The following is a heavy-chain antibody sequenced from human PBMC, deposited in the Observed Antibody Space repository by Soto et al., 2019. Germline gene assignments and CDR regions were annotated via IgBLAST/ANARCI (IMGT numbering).Heavy chain of an antibody. CDR2: ISGSGGST. V-gene: IGHV3-23*01. J-gene: IGHJ6*03. CDR3: AKFNPQYSSSWYDYYYYMDV. Sequence: GGSLRLSCAASGFTFSSYAMSWVRQAPGKGLEWVSAISGSGGSTYYADSVKGRFTISRDNSKNTLYLQMNSLRAEDTAVYYCAKFNPQYSSSWYDYYYYMDVWGKGTTVTVSS. D-gene: IGHD6-13*01. CDR1: GFTFSSYA.